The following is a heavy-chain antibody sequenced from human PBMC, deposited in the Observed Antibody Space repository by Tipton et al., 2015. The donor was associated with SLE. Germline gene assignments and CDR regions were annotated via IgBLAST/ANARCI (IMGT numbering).Heavy chain of an antibody. CDR3: ARGVAIYWITYYDYYMDV. Sequence: TLSLTCTVYGESLSGHYWVWIRQPPGKGLEWIGDINHSGRIDYNPSLMSRVTISEATSKNQFSLPLTSVTAADTGVYYCARGVAIYWITYYDYYMDVWGKGTTVTVSS. J-gene: IGHJ6*03. D-gene: IGHD2-2*03. CDR2: INHSGRI. CDR1: GESLSGHY. V-gene: IGHV4-34*01.